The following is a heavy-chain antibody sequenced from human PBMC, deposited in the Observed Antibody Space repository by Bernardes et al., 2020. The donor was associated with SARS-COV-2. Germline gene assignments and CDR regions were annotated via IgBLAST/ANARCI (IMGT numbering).Heavy chain of an antibody. CDR2: IYPGDSDT. V-gene: IGHV5-51*01. CDR1: GFSFTHYW. CDR3: ARHTYYYGSEDSLDI. D-gene: IGHD3-10*01. Sequence: GESLKISCKGSGFSFTHYWIGWVRQMPGKGLEWMGIIYPGDSDTRYSPSFQGQVTMSVDKSTSTAYLQWSSLKASDTAMYYCARHTYYYGSEDSLDIWGQGTMVTVAS. J-gene: IGHJ3*02.